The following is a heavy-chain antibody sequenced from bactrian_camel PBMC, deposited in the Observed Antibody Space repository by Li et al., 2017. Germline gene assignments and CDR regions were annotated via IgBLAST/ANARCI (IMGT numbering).Heavy chain of an antibody. J-gene: IGHJ6*01. Sequence: VQLVESGGGSVQAGGSLKLSCTYSGYTSFIDCMGWFRQAPGKEREGVAAISGGGGSTDYADSVKGRFPISRDNVKNTLYLQMNSLKPDDTGMYYCAAHPYTCGLGPRREFGYWGQGTQVTVS. D-gene: IGHD5*01. CDR2: ISGGGGST. CDR1: GYTSFIDC. V-gene: IGHV3S31*01. CDR3: AAHPYTCGLGPRREFGY.